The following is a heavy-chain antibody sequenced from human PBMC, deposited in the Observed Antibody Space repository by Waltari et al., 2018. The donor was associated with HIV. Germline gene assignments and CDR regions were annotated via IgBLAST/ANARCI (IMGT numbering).Heavy chain of an antibody. CDR1: GDSISSSNFY. CDR2: VSYSGSA. Sequence: SGDSISSSNFYWGWVRQPPGQRPEWIGSVSYSGSAYYNPSLQRRVTISVDTSKNLFSLNVKSVTAADTAIYYCARRPRMAGFYLYYGMDVWGQGTTVTVSS. J-gene: IGHJ6*02. V-gene: IGHV4-39*01. CDR3: ARRPRMAGFYLYYGMDV. D-gene: IGHD2-8*01.